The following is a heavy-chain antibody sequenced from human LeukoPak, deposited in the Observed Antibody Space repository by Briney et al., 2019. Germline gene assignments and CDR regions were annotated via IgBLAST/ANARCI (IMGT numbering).Heavy chain of an antibody. D-gene: IGHD3-10*02. CDR1: GFTFSNYA. CDR2: ISSSGSTI. Sequence: GGSLRLSCAASGFTFSNYAMNWVRQAPGKGLDWVSYISSSGSTIYYADSVKGRFTISRDNAKNSLYLQMNSLRAEDTAVYYCAELGITMIGGVWGKGTTVTISS. J-gene: IGHJ6*04. V-gene: IGHV3-48*03. CDR3: AELGITMIGGV.